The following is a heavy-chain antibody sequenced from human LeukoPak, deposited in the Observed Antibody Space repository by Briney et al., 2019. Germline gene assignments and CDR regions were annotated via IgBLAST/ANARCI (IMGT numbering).Heavy chain of an antibody. CDR2: ISYSGST. Sequence: SETLSLTCTVSGGSITTYYRNWIRQPPRKVLEWIGHISYSGSTSYNPSLESRVTISGDTSKYQFSLKLSSATAADTAVYYCAWGPNRDYFDYWGQGTLVTVSS. CDR3: AWGPNRDYFDY. V-gene: IGHV4-59*01. J-gene: IGHJ4*02. D-gene: IGHD3-16*01. CDR1: GGSITTYY.